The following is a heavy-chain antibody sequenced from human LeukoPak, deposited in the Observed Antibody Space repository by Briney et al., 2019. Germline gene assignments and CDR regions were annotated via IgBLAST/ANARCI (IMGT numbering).Heavy chain of an antibody. V-gene: IGHV4-39*01. D-gene: IGHD4-17*01. CDR1: GGSISSSSYY. J-gene: IGHJ5*02. CDR2: IYYSGST. CDR3: ARQGHGDYVLRWFDP. Sequence: PSETLSLTCTVSGGSISSSSYYWGWIRQPPGKGLEWIGSIYYSGSTYYNPSLKSRVTISVDTSKNQFSLKLSSVTAADTAVYYCARQGHGDYVLRWFDPWGQGTLVTVSS.